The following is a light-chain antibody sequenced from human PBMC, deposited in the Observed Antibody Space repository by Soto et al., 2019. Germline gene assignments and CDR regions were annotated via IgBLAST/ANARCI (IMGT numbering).Light chain of an antibody. CDR1: SSNIGSNT. Sequence: QSLLTQPPSASGTPGQRVTSSCSGSSSNIGSNTVNWYQQLPGTAPKLLIYSNNQRPSGVPDRFSGSKSGTSASLAISGLQSEDEADYYCAAWDDSLNGYVFGTGTQLTVL. CDR2: SNN. J-gene: IGLJ1*01. V-gene: IGLV1-44*01. CDR3: AAWDDSLNGYV.